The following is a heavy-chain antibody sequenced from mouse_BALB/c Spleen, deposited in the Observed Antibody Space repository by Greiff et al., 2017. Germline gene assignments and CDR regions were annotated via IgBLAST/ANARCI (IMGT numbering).Heavy chain of an antibody. CDR3: APTFLYAMDY. V-gene: IGHV14-3*02. CDR2: IDPANGNT. Sequence: VQLKQSGAELVKPGASVKLSCTASGFNIKDTYMHWVKQRPEQGLEWIGRIDPANGNTKYDPKFQGKATITADTSSNTAYLQLSSLTSEDTAVYYCAPTFLYAMDYWGQGTSVTVSS. CDR1: GFNIKDTY. D-gene: IGHD6-1*01. J-gene: IGHJ4*01.